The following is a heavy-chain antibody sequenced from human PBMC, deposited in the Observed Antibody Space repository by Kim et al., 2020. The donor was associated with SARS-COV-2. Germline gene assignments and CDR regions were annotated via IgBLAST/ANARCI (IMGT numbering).Heavy chain of an antibody. Sequence: KAYGGTTEYAASVKGRFTLSRDDSKSIAYLQMNSLKTEDTAVYYCTRADYWGQGTLVTVSS. CDR2: KAYGGTT. J-gene: IGHJ4*02. CDR3: TRADY. V-gene: IGHV3-49*02.